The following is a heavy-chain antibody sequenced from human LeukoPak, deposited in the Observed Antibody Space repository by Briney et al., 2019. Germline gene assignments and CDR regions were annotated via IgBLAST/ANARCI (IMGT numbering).Heavy chain of an antibody. V-gene: IGHV3-74*01. D-gene: IGHD4-17*01. CDR1: GFTFSTYW. Sequence: GGSLRLSCAASGFTFSTYWMHWVRQAPGKGLVWVSRIDSDASNTGYADSVRGRFTIFRDNAKNTLYLQMNSLRAEDTAVYFCAKKQTTTVTTLDYWGQGTLVTVSS. J-gene: IGHJ4*02. CDR2: IDSDASNT. CDR3: AKKQTTTVTTLDY.